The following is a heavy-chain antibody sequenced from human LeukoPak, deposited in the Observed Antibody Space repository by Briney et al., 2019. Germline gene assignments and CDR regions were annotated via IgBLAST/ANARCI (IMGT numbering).Heavy chain of an antibody. D-gene: IGHD2-15*01. CDR3: ARPLDGYCSGGSCYSDPFDI. CDR1: GGSISSGGYY. V-gene: IGHV4-30-2*01. Sequence: SETLSLTCTVSGGSISSGGYYWSWIRQPPGKGLEWIGYIYHSGSTYYNPSLKSRVTISVDRSKNQFSLKLSSVTAADTAVYYCARPLDGYCSGGSCYSDPFDIWGQGTMVTVSS. J-gene: IGHJ3*02. CDR2: IYHSGST.